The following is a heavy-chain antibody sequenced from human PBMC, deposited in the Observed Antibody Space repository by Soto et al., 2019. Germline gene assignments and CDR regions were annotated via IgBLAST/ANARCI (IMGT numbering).Heavy chain of an antibody. CDR3: ARGDGEYCSSTSGYRTSPYDWFDP. Sequence: ASVKVSCKASGYTFTRYGISWVRQAPGQGLEWMGWISAYNGNTNYAQKLQGRVTMTTDTSTSTAYMELRSLRSDDTAVYYCARGDGEYCSSTSGYRTSPYDWFDPWGQGTMVTVS. J-gene: IGHJ5*02. CDR1: GYTFTRYG. V-gene: IGHV1-18*01. D-gene: IGHD2-2*01. CDR2: ISAYNGNT.